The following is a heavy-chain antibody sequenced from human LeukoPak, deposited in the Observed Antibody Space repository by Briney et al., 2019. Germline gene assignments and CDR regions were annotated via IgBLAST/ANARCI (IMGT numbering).Heavy chain of an antibody. V-gene: IGHV1-2*02. J-gene: IGHJ5*02. Sequence: ASVKVSCKASGYTFTGYYMHWVRQAPGQGLEWMGWINPNSGGTNYAQKFQGRVTVTRDTSISTAYMELSRLRSDDTAVYYCARGYQLLCGRCNWFDPWGQGTLVTVSS. D-gene: IGHD2-2*01. CDR3: ARGYQLLCGRCNWFDP. CDR2: INPNSGGT. CDR1: GYTFTGYY.